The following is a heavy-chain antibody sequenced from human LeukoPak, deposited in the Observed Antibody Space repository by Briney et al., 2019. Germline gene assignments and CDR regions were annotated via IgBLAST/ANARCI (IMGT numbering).Heavy chain of an antibody. D-gene: IGHD3-10*01. Sequence: SETLSLTCTVSGGSISSYYWSWIRQPAGKGLEWIGRIYTSGSANYNPSLKSRVTMSVDTSKNQFSLKLTSVTAADTAVYYCARDYTGAYYYGSGSYYWFDPWGQGTLVTVSS. J-gene: IGHJ5*02. V-gene: IGHV4-4*07. CDR1: GGSISSYY. CDR2: IYTSGSA. CDR3: ARDYTGAYYYGSGSYYWFDP.